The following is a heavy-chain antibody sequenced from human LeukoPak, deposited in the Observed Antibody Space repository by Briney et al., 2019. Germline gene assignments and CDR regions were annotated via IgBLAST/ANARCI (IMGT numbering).Heavy chain of an antibody. J-gene: IGHJ6*03. CDR3: ARGIRLCSSTSCRPRYYYYYMDV. V-gene: IGHV1-8*03. CDR1: GYTFTSYD. Sequence: ASVKVSXKASGYTFTSYDINWVRQAPGQGLEWMGWMNPNSGNTVYAQKFQGRVTITRNTSISTAYMELSSLRSEDTAVYYCARGIRLCSSTSCRPRYYYYYMDVWGKGTTVTVSS. D-gene: IGHD2-2*01. CDR2: MNPNSGNT.